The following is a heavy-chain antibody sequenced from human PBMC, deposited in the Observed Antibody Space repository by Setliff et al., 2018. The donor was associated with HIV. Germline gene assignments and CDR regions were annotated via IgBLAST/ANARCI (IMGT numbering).Heavy chain of an antibody. CDR1: GGSIITYY. Sequence: SETLSLTCTVSGGSIITYYWNWIRQPAGKGLEWLGRIYTSGNTNYNPSLKSRVIMSVDMSKNQFSLKLNSVTAADTAVYYCASVFLYGSGHDVFHIWGQGTMVTVSS. J-gene: IGHJ3*02. V-gene: IGHV4-4*07. D-gene: IGHD3-10*01. CDR2: IYTSGNT. CDR3: ASVFLYGSGHDVFHI.